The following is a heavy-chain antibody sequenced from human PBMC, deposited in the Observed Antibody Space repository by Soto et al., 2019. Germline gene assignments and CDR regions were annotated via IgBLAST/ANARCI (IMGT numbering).Heavy chain of an antibody. J-gene: IGHJ4*02. Sequence: EVHLVESGGGLVQPGGSLRLSCVASDFSFSTSWMHWVRQAPGKGLVWVSRIDSDGRNTHYADSVRGRFIISRDNAKNTVYLQMNSLRAEDTAVYFCASRRHSDYGYWGQGIVVAVSS. V-gene: IGHV3-74*01. D-gene: IGHD3-22*01. CDR3: ASRRHSDYGY. CDR1: DFSFSTSW. CDR2: IDSDGRNT.